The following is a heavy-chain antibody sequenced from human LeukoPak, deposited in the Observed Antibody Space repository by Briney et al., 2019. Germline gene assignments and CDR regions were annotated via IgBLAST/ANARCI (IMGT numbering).Heavy chain of an antibody. Sequence: GGSLRLSCAASGFTFDDYGMSWVRQAPGKGLEWVSGINWNGGSTDYADSVKGRFTISRDNAKSSLYLQMNSLRAEDTALYYCARGCNYYDSSGYGPNYYYYCMDVWGKGTTGTVS. V-gene: IGHV3-20*04. CDR2: INWNGGST. CDR1: GFTFDDYG. CDR3: ARGCNYYDSSGYGPNYYYYCMDV. D-gene: IGHD3-22*01. J-gene: IGHJ6*03.